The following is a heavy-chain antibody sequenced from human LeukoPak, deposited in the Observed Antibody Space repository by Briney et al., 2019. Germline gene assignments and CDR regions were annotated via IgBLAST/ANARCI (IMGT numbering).Heavy chain of an antibody. D-gene: IGHD5-18*01. CDR3: ARVDTAMVTDY. CDR1: GFTFSSYS. Sequence: GGSLRLSCAASGFTFSSYSMNWVRQAPGQGLEWVSSISSSSSYIYYADSVKGRFTISRDNAKNSLYLQMNSLRAEDTAVYYCARVDTAMVTDYWGQGTLVTVSS. V-gene: IGHV3-21*01. J-gene: IGHJ4*02. CDR2: ISSSSSYI.